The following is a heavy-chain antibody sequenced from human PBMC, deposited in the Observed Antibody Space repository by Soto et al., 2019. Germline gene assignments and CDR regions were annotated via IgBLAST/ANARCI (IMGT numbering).Heavy chain of an antibody. V-gene: IGHV3-74*01. J-gene: IGHJ3*01. CDR2: IHSDGSTT. CDR3: VRGHKGGFDL. CDR1: GFTFNYYW. D-gene: IGHD2-15*01. Sequence: EVQLVESEGRLVQRGGSLRLSCAASGFTFNYYWMHWVRQAPGQGLVWVSHIHSDGSTTTYADSVKGRFTISRDNAKNTLYLQMNSLRAEDTAVYYCVRGHKGGFDLWGQGTTVTVSS.